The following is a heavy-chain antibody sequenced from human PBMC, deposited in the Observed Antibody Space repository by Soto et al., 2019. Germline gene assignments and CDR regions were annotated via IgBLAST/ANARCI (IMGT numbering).Heavy chain of an antibody. CDR2: ISSSSSYI. J-gene: IGHJ4*02. Sequence: EVQLVESGGGLVKPGGSLRLSCAASGFTLSSYSMNWFRQAPGKGLEWVSSISSSSSYIYYADSVKGRFTISRDNAKNSLYLQMNSLRAEDTAVYYCARDGVLPPRERTSIYYFDYWGQGTLVTVSS. V-gene: IGHV3-21*01. CDR1: GFTLSSYS. CDR3: ARDGVLPPRERTSIYYFDY. D-gene: IGHD2-21*01.